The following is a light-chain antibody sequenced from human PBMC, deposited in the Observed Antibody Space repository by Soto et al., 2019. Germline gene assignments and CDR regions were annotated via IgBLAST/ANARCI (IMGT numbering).Light chain of an antibody. CDR2: AAS. CDR3: QQSYTTPRT. Sequence: DIQMTQSLSSLSASVGDRVSVTCRASQSISTFLNWYQQRPGEAPKLLIYAASSLQSGVPSRFSGSGSGADFTLTIGSLQPEDFATYYCQQSYTTPRTFGQGTKVEVK. CDR1: QSISTF. J-gene: IGKJ1*01. V-gene: IGKV1-39*01.